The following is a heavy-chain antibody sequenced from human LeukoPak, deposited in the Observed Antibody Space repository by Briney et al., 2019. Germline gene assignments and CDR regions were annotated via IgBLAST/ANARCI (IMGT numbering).Heavy chain of an antibody. CDR1: GGSISSGDYY. D-gene: IGHD3-16*01. V-gene: IGHV4-30-4*08. J-gene: IGHJ4*02. CDR2: IYYSGST. Sequence: PSETLSLTCTVSGGSISSGDYYWSWIRQPPGKGLEWIGYIYYSGSTYYNPSLKSRVTISVDTSKNQFSLKLSSVTAADTAVYYCARHQGGWGNFDYWGQGTLVTVSS. CDR3: ARHQGGWGNFDY.